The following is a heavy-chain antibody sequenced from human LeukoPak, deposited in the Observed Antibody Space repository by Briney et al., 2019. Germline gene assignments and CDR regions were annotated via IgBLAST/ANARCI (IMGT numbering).Heavy chain of an antibody. Sequence: GGSLRHSCAASGFTFSNYWMSWVRQAPGKGLEWVANIKQDGSEKYYVDSVKGRFTISRDNAKNSLYLQMNSLRAEDTALYYCARDRAMVVGSSWYYDYWGQGTLVTVSS. D-gene: IGHD5-18*01. CDR2: IKQDGSEK. V-gene: IGHV3-7*01. J-gene: IGHJ4*02. CDR1: GFTFSNYW. CDR3: ARDRAMVVGSSWYYDY.